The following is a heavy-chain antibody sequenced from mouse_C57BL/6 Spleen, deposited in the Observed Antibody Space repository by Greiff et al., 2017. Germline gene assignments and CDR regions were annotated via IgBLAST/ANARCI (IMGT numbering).Heavy chain of an antibody. J-gene: IGHJ3*01. Sequence: QVQLQQPGAELVRPGSSVKLSCKASGYTFTSYWMDWVKQRPGQGLEWIGNIYPSDSETHYNQKFKDKATLTVEKSSSTAYMQLSSLTSEDSAVYYCARGTGTRFAYWGQGTLVTVSA. CDR1: GYTFTSYW. V-gene: IGHV1-61*01. CDR3: ARGTGTRFAY. D-gene: IGHD4-1*01. CDR2: IYPSDSET.